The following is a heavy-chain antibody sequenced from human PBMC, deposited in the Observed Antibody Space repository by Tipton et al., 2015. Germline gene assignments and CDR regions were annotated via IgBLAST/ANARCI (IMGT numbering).Heavy chain of an antibody. D-gene: IGHD2-21*01. J-gene: IGHJ4*02. Sequence: TLSLTCAVYGGSFSGYYWTWIRQPPGKGLEWIGEINHSGGTKYNPSLKSRVTMSVDTSKKQFSLKLNSVTAADTAVYYCARRCGADCYWGYYFDHWGQGTLVTVSS. CDR2: INHSGGT. CDR1: GGSFSGYY. V-gene: IGHV4-34*01. CDR3: ARRCGADCYWGYYFDH.